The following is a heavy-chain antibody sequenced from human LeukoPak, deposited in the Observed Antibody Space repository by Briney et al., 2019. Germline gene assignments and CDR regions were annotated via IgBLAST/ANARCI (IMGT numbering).Heavy chain of an antibody. V-gene: IGHV3-23*01. CDR3: AKAHGPYFDY. Sequence: GGSLRLSCAASGFTFSNYAMSWVRQAPGKGLEWVSGISGSGGSTYYADSVKGRFTISRDNSKNTLSLQMNSLRAEDTAVYYCAKAHGPYFDYWGQGTLVTVSS. J-gene: IGHJ4*02. CDR2: ISGSGGST. CDR1: GFTFSNYA.